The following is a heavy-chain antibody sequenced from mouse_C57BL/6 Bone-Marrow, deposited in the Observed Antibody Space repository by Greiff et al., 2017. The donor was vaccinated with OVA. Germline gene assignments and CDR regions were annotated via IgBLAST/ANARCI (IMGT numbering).Heavy chain of an antibody. V-gene: IGHV5-4*01. CDR2: ISDGGSYT. D-gene: IGHD4-1*01. CDR3: ARETGNDV. CDR1: GFTFSSYA. J-gene: IGHJ1*03. Sequence: EVQLVESGGGLVKPGGSLKLSCAASGFTFSSYAMSWVRQTPEKRLECVATISDGGSYTYYPDNVKGRFTISRDNAKNNLYLQMSHLKSEDTAMYYCARETGNDVWGTGTTVTVSS.